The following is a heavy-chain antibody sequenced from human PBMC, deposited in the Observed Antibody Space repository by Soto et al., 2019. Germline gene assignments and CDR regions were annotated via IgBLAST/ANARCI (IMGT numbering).Heavy chain of an antibody. CDR1: GGTFSSYA. Sequence: QVPLVQSGAEVKKPGSSVKVSCKASGGTFSSYAISWVRQAPGQGLEWMGGIIPIFGTANYAQKFQGRVTITADESTSTAYMELSSLRSEDTAVYYCERVPTYYYDSSGLNDAFDIWGQGTMVTVSS. CDR2: IIPIFGTA. J-gene: IGHJ3*02. V-gene: IGHV1-69*01. CDR3: ERVPTYYYDSSGLNDAFDI. D-gene: IGHD3-22*01.